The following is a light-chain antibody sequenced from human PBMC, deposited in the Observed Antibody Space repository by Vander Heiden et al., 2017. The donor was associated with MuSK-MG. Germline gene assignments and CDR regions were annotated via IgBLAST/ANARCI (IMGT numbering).Light chain of an antibody. J-gene: IGKJ4*01. V-gene: IGKV3-20*01. CDR3: QPLIT. CDR1: QSVSSSY. Sequence: EIVLTQSPGTLSLSPGERATLSCRASQSVSSSYLAWDQQKPGQAPRLLIYGASSRATGIKDRFSGSGSGTDFTRTRSRMEPDDFEENDGQPLITFGGGTKVEIK. CDR2: GAS.